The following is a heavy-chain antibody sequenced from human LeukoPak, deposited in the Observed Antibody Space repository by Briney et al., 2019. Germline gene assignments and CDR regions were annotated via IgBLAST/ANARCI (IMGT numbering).Heavy chain of an antibody. CDR1: GGSISSYY. J-gene: IGHJ3*02. D-gene: IGHD3-16*01. V-gene: IGHV4-59*08. Sequence: SETLSLTCTVSGGSISSYYWSWIRQPPGKGLEWIGYIFYSGSTNYNPFLKSRVTISVDTSKNQFSLKLSSVTAADTAVYYCARHRYAVHDAFDIWGQGTMVTVSS. CDR3: ARHRYAVHDAFDI. CDR2: IFYSGST.